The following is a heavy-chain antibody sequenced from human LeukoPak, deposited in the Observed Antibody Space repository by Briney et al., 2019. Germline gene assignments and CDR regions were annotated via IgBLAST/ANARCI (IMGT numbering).Heavy chain of an antibody. CDR2: ISGSGGST. CDR1: GFTFSSYA. D-gene: IGHD3-10*01. J-gene: IGHJ4*02. CDR3: ARDGLYYGSGKSFDY. V-gene: IGHV3-23*01. Sequence: GGSLRLSCAASGFTFSSYAMSWVRQAPGKGLEWVSAISGSGGSTYYADSVKGRFTISRDNSKNTLYLQMNSLRAEDTAVYYCARDGLYYGSGKSFDYWGQGTLVTVSS.